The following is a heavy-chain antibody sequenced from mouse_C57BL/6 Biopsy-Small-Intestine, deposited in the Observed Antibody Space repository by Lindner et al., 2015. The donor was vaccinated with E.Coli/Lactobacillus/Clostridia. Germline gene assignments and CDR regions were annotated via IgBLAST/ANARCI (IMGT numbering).Heavy chain of an antibody. CDR1: GFAFSSSW. J-gene: IGHJ2*01. Sequence: VQLQESGPELVKPGASVKISCKASGFAFSSSWMNWVKQRPGKGLEWIGRIYPGDGDTDYNGKFKAKATLTADKSSSTAYMQLSSLTSEDSGLYFCARWDSSGLFDYWGQGTTLTVSS. D-gene: IGHD3-2*02. CDR3: ARWDSSGLFDY. CDR2: IYPGDGDT. V-gene: IGHV1-82*01.